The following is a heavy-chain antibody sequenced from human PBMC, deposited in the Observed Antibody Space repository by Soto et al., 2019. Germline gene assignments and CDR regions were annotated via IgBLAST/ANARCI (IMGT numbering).Heavy chain of an antibody. D-gene: IGHD6-13*01. Sequence: SETLSLTCTVSGGSVDRGDYYWSWIRQPPGKGLEWIGYIYYSGSTNYNPSLKSRVTISVDTSKNQFSLKLSSVTAADTAVYYCARVSFYQGAAAGSYYFDYWGQGTLVTVSS. CDR3: ARVSFYQGAAAGSYYFDY. CDR1: GGSVDRGDYY. CDR2: IYYSGST. V-gene: IGHV4-61*08. J-gene: IGHJ4*02.